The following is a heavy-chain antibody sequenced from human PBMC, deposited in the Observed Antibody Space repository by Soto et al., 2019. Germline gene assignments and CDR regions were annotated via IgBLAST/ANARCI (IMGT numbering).Heavy chain of an antibody. CDR3: ARDADXGGDCYSFPYYYYGMDV. Sequence: ASVKVSCKASGYTFTGYYMHWVRQAPGQGLEWMGWINPNSGGTNYAQKFQGRVTMTRDTSISTAYMELSRLRSDDTAVYYCARDADXGGDCYSFPYYYYGMDVWGQGTTVTVSS. D-gene: IGHD2-21*02. V-gene: IGHV1-2*02. CDR2: INPNSGGT. J-gene: IGHJ6*02. CDR1: GYTFTGYY.